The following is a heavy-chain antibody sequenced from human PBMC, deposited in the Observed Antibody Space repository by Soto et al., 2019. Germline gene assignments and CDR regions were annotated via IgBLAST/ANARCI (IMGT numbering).Heavy chain of an antibody. CDR2: MYQSGST. J-gene: IGHJ6*02. CDR3: ARVGALGDYYGLDV. V-gene: IGHV4-30-2*01. D-gene: IGHD3-16*01. Sequence: TLSLTCGVSGGSIGSGDYSWSWIRQPPGKGLEWIGYMYQSGSTYYNPSLKSRVAMSVDRSKNQFSLKLSSVTAADTAVYYCARVGALGDYYGLDVWGQGTTVT. CDR1: GGSIGSGDYS.